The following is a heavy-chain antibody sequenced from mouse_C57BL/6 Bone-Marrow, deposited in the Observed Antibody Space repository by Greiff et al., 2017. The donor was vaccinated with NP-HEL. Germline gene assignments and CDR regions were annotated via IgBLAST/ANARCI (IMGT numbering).Heavy chain of an antibody. D-gene: IGHD1-1*01. CDR2: IRNKANGYTT. Sequence: EVKLMESGGGLVQPGGSLSLSCAASGFTFTDYYMSWVRQPPGKALEWLGFIRNKANGYTTEYSASVKGRFTISRDNSQSILYLQMNALRAEDSATYYCARYWFTVLDYWGQGTSVTVSS. V-gene: IGHV7-3*01. CDR3: ARYWFTVLDY. CDR1: GFTFTDYY. J-gene: IGHJ4*01.